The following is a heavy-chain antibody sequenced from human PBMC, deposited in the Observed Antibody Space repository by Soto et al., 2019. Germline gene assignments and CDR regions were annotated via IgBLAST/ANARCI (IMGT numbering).Heavy chain of an antibody. J-gene: IGHJ4*02. D-gene: IGHD3-3*01. CDR3: AREFGVVMGYFDY. Sequence: QVQLVESGGGVVQPGRSLRLSCAASGFTFSSYAMHWVRQAPGKGLEWVAVISYDGSNKYYADSVKGRFTISRDKSKNTLYLQMNSLRAEDTAVYYCAREFGVVMGYFDYWGQGTLVTVSS. CDR2: ISYDGSNK. CDR1: GFTFSSYA. V-gene: IGHV3-30-3*01.